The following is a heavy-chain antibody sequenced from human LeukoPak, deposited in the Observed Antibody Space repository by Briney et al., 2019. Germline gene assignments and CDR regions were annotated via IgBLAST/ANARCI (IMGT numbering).Heavy chain of an antibody. CDR1: GGSISSYY. D-gene: IGHD6-19*01. CDR3: ARDAASIAVAGYDAFDI. V-gene: IGHV4-59*01. J-gene: IGHJ3*02. CDR2: IYYSGGT. Sequence: SETLSLTCTVSGGSISSYYWSWIRQPPGKGLEWIGYIYYSGGTNYNPSLKSRVTISVDTSKNQFSLKLSSVTAADTAVYYCARDAASIAVAGYDAFDIWGQGTMVTVSS.